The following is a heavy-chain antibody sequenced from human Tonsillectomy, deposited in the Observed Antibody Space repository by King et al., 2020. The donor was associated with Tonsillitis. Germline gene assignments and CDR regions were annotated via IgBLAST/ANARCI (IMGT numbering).Heavy chain of an antibody. V-gene: IGHV3-64D*06. J-gene: IGHJ6*02. CDR1: EFALSSYA. CDR3: VKGDEYYDFWSGDYKDYSYYDMDV. Sequence: VQLVESGGGLVQPGGSLRISCSASEFALSSYAMHWVRQAPGKGLEYVSAISSDGGRTYYAGSVKGRFTISRDNSKNTLYLQMSSLRPEDTAVYYCVKGDEYYDFWSGDYKDYSYYDMDVWGQGTTVTVSS. D-gene: IGHD3-3*01. CDR2: ISSDGGRT.